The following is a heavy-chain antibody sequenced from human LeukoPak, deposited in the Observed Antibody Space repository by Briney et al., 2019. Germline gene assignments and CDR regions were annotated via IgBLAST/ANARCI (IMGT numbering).Heavy chain of an antibody. Sequence: PSETLSLTCTVSGGSISSSSYYWGWIRQPPGKGLEWIGSIFYTGNTYYNPSLKSRVTMSVDTSKNQFSLKLSSETAADTAVYYCARDPRTGPIDYWGQGTLVTVSS. V-gene: IGHV4-39*07. CDR1: GGSISSSSYY. CDR3: ARDPRTGPIDY. J-gene: IGHJ4*02. CDR2: IFYTGNT.